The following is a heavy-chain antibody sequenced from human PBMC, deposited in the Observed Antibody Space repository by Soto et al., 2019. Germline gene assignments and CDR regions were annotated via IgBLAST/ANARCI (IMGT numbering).Heavy chain of an antibody. J-gene: IGHJ4*01. V-gene: IGHV4-34*01. CDR1: GGSFSGYY. CDR2: THHSGRT. CDR3: AGGNNHIWWID. D-gene: IGHD2-8*02. Sequence: SETLSLTCAVYGGSFSGYYWSWIRQPPGKGLGGIGETHHSGRTTYSPSLKSRTTIEVDVSKNQSSLKLTSVTAADTAVYYCAGGNNHIWWIDWGQGNMVTVSS.